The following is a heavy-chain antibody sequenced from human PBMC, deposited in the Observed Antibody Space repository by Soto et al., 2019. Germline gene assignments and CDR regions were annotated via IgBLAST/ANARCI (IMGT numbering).Heavy chain of an antibody. CDR3: ARAFRAYYYGSGILDY. D-gene: IGHD3-10*01. CDR2: MYHSGIT. J-gene: IGHJ4*02. V-gene: IGHV4-38-2*01. Sequence: PSETLSLTCAVSGYSIRSGYFWGWIRQPPGKGLEWIGSMYHSGITYYNLSLKSRVTISVDTSKNQLSLKLSSATAADTAVYYCARAFRAYYYGSGILDYWGQGTLVTVSS. CDR1: GYSIRSGYF.